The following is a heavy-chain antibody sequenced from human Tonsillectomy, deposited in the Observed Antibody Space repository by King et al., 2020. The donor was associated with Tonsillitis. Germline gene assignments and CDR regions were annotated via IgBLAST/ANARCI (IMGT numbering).Heavy chain of an antibody. CDR2: IYYSGST. CDR1: GGSISSSSYY. J-gene: IGHJ3*02. D-gene: IGHD3-22*01. Sequence: QLQESGPGLVKPSETLSLTCTVSGGSISSSSYYWGWIRQPPGKGLEWIGSIYYSGSTYYNPSLKSRVTISVDTSKNQFSLKLSSVTAADTAVYYCASGTMIGVVTGDAFDIWGQGTMVTVSS. V-gene: IGHV4-39*01. CDR3: ASGTMIGVVTGDAFDI.